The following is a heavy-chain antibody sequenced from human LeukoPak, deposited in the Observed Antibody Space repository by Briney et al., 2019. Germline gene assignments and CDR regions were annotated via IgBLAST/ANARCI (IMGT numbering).Heavy chain of an antibody. J-gene: IGHJ4*02. V-gene: IGHV4-38-2*02. Sequence: SETLSLTCTVSGYSISSGYYWGWIRQPPGKGLEWIGSIYHSGSTNYNPSLKSRVTISVDKSKNQFSLKLSSVTAADTAVYYCASSRYCIGGSCFEFDYWGQGTLVTVSS. CDR2: IYHSGST. D-gene: IGHD2-15*01. CDR1: GYSISSGYY. CDR3: ASSRYCIGGSCFEFDY.